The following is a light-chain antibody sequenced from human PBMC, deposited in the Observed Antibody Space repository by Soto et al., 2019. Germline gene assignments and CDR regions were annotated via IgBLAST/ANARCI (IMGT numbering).Light chain of an antibody. CDR1: QSVSSNY. Sequence: EIVLMQSPGSLPLSPGERATLSCRASQSVSSNYLAWYQQKPGQAPRLLMYGASRRATDIPDRFSGSGSGTDFTLTISRMEPEDFAVYYCQQYGSSITFGQGTRLEI. J-gene: IGKJ5*01. CDR2: GAS. V-gene: IGKV3-20*01. CDR3: QQYGSSIT.